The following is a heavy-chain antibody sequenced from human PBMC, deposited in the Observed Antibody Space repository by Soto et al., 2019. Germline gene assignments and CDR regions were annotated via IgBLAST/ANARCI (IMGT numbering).Heavy chain of an antibody. CDR1: GGSISSYY. D-gene: IGHD2-21*02. Sequence: HSGCLDITSAVSGGSISSYYWSWIRKPPGKGLEWIGYIYYSGSTNYNPSLKSRVTISVDTSKNQFSLKLSSVTAADTAAYYCARLNTAHYYYYGMDVWGQGTTVTVAS. CDR2: IYYSGST. CDR3: ARLNTAHYYYYGMDV. V-gene: IGHV4-59*01. J-gene: IGHJ6*02.